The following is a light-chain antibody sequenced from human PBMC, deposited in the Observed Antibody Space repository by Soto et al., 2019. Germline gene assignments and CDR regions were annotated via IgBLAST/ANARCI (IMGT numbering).Light chain of an antibody. CDR2: AAS. CDR1: QGISSY. Sequence: IRMTQSPASLSASTGDRVTITCRASQGISSYLAWYQQKPGKAPKLLIYAASTLQSGVPSRFSGSGSGTDFTLTLSCLQSEDFATYYCQQYYSYRWTFGQGTKVDIK. J-gene: IGKJ1*01. V-gene: IGKV1-8*01. CDR3: QQYYSYRWT.